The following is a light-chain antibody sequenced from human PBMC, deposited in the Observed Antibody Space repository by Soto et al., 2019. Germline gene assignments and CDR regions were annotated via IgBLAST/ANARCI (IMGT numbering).Light chain of an antibody. J-gene: IGKJ1*01. CDR2: GAS. V-gene: IGKV3-20*01. CDR3: QQYDSSPRT. Sequence: EIVLTQSPGTLSLSPGERATLSCRASQSFTSTSLAWYQQKPGQAPRLLISGASRRAAGIPDRFSGSGSGTDFTLTISRLESEDNAVYYCQQYDSSPRTFGQGTRVEIK. CDR1: QSFTSTS.